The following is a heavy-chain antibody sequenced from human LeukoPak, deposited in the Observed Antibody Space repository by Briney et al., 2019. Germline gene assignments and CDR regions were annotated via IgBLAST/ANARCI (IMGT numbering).Heavy chain of an antibody. J-gene: IGHJ5*02. CDR1: GGSFSGYY. CDR2: INHSGST. D-gene: IGHD3-22*01. CDR3: ARVTMIVVVNWFDP. V-gene: IGHV4-34*01. Sequence: SETLSLTCAVYGGSFSGYYWSWIRQPPGKGLEWIGEINHSGSTNYNPSLKSRVTISVDTSKNQFSLKLSSVTAADTAVYFCARVTMIVVVNWFDPWGQGTLVTVSS.